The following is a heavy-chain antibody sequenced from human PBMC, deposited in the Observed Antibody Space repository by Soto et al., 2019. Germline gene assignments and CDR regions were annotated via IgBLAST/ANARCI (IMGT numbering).Heavy chain of an antibody. Sequence: QVQLQQWGAGLLKPSETLSLTYAVYGGSFSGYYWTWIRQPPGKGLEWIGEINHSGSTNYNPSLTSRGTLAVDTSTNQCSLNLSSVTAADTEMYYGARTKGFDSWGQGTLVTFCS. CDR2: INHSGST. CDR1: GGSFSGYY. J-gene: IGHJ4*02. CDR3: ARTKGFDS. V-gene: IGHV4-34*01.